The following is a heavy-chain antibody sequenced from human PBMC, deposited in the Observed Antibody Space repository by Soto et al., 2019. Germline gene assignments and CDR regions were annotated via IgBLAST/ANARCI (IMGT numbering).Heavy chain of an antibody. Sequence: EVQLVESGGVVVQPGGSLRLSCAASGFTFDDYTMHWVRQAPGKGLEWVSLISWDGGSTYYADSVKGRFTISRDNSKNSLYLQMNSLRTEDTALYHCAKDMRDGYNYSPLDYWGQGTLVTVSS. J-gene: IGHJ4*02. V-gene: IGHV3-43*01. CDR1: GFTFDDYT. CDR2: ISWDGGST. CDR3: AKDMRDGYNYSPLDY. D-gene: IGHD5-12*01.